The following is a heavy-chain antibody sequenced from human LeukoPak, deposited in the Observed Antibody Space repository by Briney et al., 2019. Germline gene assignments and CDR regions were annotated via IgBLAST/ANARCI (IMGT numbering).Heavy chain of an antibody. CDR1: GSSFSSYW. CDR2: IDPSDSYT. CDR3: ARHTISDY. V-gene: IGHV5-10-1*01. D-gene: IGHD3-10*01. Sequence: GESLKISCKGSGSSFSSYWINWVRQVPGKGLEWMGRIDPSDSYTNYNPSFQGHVTISADKSISTAYLQWSSLMASDTAMYYCARHTISDYWGQGTQVTVSS. J-gene: IGHJ4*02.